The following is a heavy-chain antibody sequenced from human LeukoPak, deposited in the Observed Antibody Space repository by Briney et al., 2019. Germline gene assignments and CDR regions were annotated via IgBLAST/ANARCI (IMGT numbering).Heavy chain of an antibody. D-gene: IGHD3-22*01. CDR2: INHSRST. Sequence: PSETLSLTCAVYGGSFSGYYWSWIRQPPGKGLEWIGEINHSRSTNYNPSLKSRVTISVDTSKNEFSLRLSSVTAADTAVYYCARLYYYDSSGPPLWGQGTLVTVSS. CDR1: GGSFSGYY. V-gene: IGHV4-34*01. CDR3: ARLYYYDSSGPPL. J-gene: IGHJ4*02.